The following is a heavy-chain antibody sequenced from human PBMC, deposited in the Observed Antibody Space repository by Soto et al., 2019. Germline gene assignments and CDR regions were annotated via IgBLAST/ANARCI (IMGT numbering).Heavy chain of an antibody. V-gene: IGHV4-39*07. CDR1: GGSISSSSYY. Sequence: PSETLSLTCTVSGGSISSSSYYWGWIRQPPGKGLEWIGSIYYSGSTYYNPSLKSRVTISVDTSKNQFSLKLSSVTAADTAVYYCARENGYCTNGVCPAPFDYWGQGTLVTVSS. J-gene: IGHJ4*02. CDR2: IYYSGST. CDR3: ARENGYCTNGVCPAPFDY. D-gene: IGHD2-8*01.